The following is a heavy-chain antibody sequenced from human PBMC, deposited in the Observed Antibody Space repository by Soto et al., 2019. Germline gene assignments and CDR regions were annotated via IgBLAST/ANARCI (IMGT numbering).Heavy chain of an antibody. V-gene: IGHV2-5*02. CDR3: AHRATMTIFGLIIDNGIWFDP. J-gene: IGHJ5*02. Sequence: QINLIESGPTLVKPTQTLTLTCTFSGFSLSTSGAAVGWVRQPPGRALEGLALFYWDGDKRYNASLGNRLTITKDTSMNQVVLTLTNVDPADTATYYCAHRATMTIFGLIIDNGIWFDPWGQGTRVIVSS. CDR2: FYWDGDK. D-gene: IGHD3-3*01. CDR1: GFSLSTSGAA.